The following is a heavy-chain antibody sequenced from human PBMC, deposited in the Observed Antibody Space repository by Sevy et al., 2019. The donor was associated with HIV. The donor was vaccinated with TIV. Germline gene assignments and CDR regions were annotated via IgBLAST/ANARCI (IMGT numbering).Heavy chain of an antibody. CDR2: ISGSGGRGDIT. D-gene: IGHD3-22*01. V-gene: IGHV3-23*01. CDR3: ARKYDSSGYFDY. J-gene: IGHJ4*02. CDR1: GFTFSSYA. Sequence: GGSLRLSCAASGFTFSSYAMNWVRQAPGKGLEWVSGISGSGGRGDITNYADSVKGRLTISRDDSKNSLYLQLNCLRAEDTAIYYCARKYDSSGYFDYWGQGTLVTVSS.